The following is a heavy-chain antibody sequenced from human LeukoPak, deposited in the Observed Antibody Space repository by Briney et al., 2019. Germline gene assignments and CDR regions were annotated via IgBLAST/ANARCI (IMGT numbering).Heavy chain of an antibody. CDR1: GFTFSSYA. CDR3: ATDRGGSPFDS. J-gene: IGHJ4*02. CDR2: ISGSGGST. V-gene: IGHV3-23*01. Sequence: GGSLRLSCAASGFTFSSYAMSWVRQAPGKGLEWVSAISGSGGSTYYADSVKGRFTISRDNFKNMLYLQMISLRAEDTAMYYCATDRGGSPFDSWGQGTLVTVSS. D-gene: IGHD1-26*01.